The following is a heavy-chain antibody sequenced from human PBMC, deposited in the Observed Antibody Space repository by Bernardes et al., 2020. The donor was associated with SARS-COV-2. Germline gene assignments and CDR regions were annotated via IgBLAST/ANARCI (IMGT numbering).Heavy chain of an antibody. CDR2: IYSGGST. Sequence: SLSLSCAASGFTVSSNYMSWVRQAPGQGLEWVSVIYSGGSTYYADSVKGRFTISRDNSKNTLYLQMNSLRAEDTAVYYCARVRGSGSYVGYWGQGTLVTVSS. J-gene: IGHJ4*02. D-gene: IGHD3-10*01. CDR1: GFTVSSNY. V-gene: IGHV3-66*02. CDR3: ARVRGSGSYVGY.